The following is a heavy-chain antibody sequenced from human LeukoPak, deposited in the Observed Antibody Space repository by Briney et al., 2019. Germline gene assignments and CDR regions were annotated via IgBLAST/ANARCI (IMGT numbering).Heavy chain of an antibody. CDR3: AKDLRGSPVGDYFDY. D-gene: IGHD3-10*01. V-gene: IGHV3-30*02. Sequence: PGGSLRLSCAASGFTFSSYGMHWVRQAPGKGLEWVAFIRYDGSNKYYADSVKGRFTISRDNSKNTLYLQMNSLRAEDTAVYYCAKDLRGSPVGDYFDYWGQGTLVTVSS. J-gene: IGHJ4*02. CDR2: IRYDGSNK. CDR1: GFTFSSYG.